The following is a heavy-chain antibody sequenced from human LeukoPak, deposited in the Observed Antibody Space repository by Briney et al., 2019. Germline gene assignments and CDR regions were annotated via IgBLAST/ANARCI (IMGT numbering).Heavy chain of an antibody. Sequence: SETLSLTCTVSGGSISSYYWSWIRQPPGKGLEWLGYIYYSGSTNYNPSLWSRVTISVDTSKNKFSLRLSSVTAADTTVYYCARGLWFGDENPPYFDYWGQGILVTVSS. CDR3: ARGLWFGDENPPYFDY. J-gene: IGHJ4*02. V-gene: IGHV4-59*12. CDR1: GGSISSYY. D-gene: IGHD3-10*01. CDR2: IYYSGST.